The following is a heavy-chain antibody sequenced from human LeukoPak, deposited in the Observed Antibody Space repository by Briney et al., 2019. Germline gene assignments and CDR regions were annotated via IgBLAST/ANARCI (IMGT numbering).Heavy chain of an antibody. CDR1: GGSISRYY. D-gene: IGHD3-22*01. CDR2: MYTRGCT. J-gene: IGHJ4*02. CDR3: ARPSGYYDSSGYYQAGPLDY. Sequence: SETLSLTCTVSGGSISRYYWSWIRQPAGRGGEGIGRMYTRGCTNYNPSLNSRVTMSVDTSKNQFSLKLSSLTAAETAVYYCARPSGYYDSSGYYQAGPLDYWGQGTLVTASS. V-gene: IGHV4-4*07.